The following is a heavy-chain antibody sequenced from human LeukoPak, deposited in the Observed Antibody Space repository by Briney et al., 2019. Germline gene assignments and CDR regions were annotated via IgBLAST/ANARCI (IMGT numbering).Heavy chain of an antibody. J-gene: IGHJ4*02. CDR3: ARDTYDYVWGSYRYFPGDFDY. V-gene: IGHV1-3*01. D-gene: IGHD3-16*02. CDR1: GYTFTSYA. CDR2: INAGNGNT. Sequence: GASVKVSFKASGYTFTSYAMHWVRQAPGQRLEWMGWINAGNGNTKYSQKFQGRVTITRDTSASTAYMELSSLRSEDTAVYYCARDTYDYVWGSYRYFPGDFDYWGQGTLVTVSS.